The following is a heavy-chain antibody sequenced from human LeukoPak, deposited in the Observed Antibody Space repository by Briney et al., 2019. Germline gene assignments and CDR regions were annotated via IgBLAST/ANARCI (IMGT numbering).Heavy chain of an antibody. D-gene: IGHD3-22*01. J-gene: IGHJ3*02. CDR3: ARATYYYDSSGFNAFDI. CDR2: IWYDGSNK. CDR1: GFTFSSYG. Sequence: PGGSLRLSCAASGFTFSSYGMHWVRQAPGKGLEWVAVIWYDGSNKYYADSVKGRFTISRDNSKNTLYLQMNSLRAEDTAVYYCARATYYYDSSGFNAFDIWGQGTMVTVSS. V-gene: IGHV3-33*01.